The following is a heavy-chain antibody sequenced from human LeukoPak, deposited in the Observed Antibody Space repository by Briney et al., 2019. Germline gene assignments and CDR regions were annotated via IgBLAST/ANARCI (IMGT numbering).Heavy chain of an antibody. Sequence: SETLSLTCTVSGSMSDYYWGWIRQPPGEGLEWIGTVYYSGNTYYSPSLKSRVTISVDTSKIQFSLRLSSVTAADTAVYYCARDSEINWFYKWGQGILVTVSS. CDR3: ARDSEINWFYK. CDR1: GSMSDYY. D-gene: IGHD3-10*01. J-gene: IGHJ4*02. V-gene: IGHV4-39*07. CDR2: VYYSGNT.